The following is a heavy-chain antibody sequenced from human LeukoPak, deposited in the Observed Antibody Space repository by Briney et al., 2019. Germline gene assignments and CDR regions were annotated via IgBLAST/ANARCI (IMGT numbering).Heavy chain of an antibody. CDR2: IYYRGST. Sequence: SETLSLTCTVSGASMTNYYWSWIRQSPGKGLEWIGYIYYRGSTNHNPSLERRVTISLDTSKNQFFLNLRSVTAADTAIYHCARHYFDSGTYYAIDTFTLWGQGTTVTVSS. CDR3: ARHYFDSGTYYAIDTFTL. CDR1: GASMTNYY. V-gene: IGHV4-59*01. J-gene: IGHJ3*01. D-gene: IGHD3-22*01.